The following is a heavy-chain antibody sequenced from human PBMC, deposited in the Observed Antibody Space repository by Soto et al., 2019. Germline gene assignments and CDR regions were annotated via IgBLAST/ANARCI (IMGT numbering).Heavy chain of an antibody. CDR3: ARDLGYYDSSGRRSAFDI. CDR1: GFTFSSYS. J-gene: IGHJ3*02. CDR2: ISSSSSYI. Sequence: GGSLRLACAASGFTFSSYSTNWVRQAPGKGLEWVSSISSSSSYIYYADSVKGRFTISRDNAKNSLYLQMNSLRAEDTAVYYCARDLGYYDSSGRRSAFDIWGQGTMVTVSS. V-gene: IGHV3-21*01. D-gene: IGHD3-22*01.